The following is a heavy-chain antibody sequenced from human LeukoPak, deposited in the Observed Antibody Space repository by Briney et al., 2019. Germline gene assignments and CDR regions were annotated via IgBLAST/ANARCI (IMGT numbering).Heavy chain of an antibody. Sequence: PSETLSLTCTVSGGSISSSSYYWGWIRQPPGKGLERIGSIYYSGSTYYNPSLKSRVTISVDTSKNQFSLKLSSVTAADTAVYYCARDRAMVRGVIDYWGQGTLVTVSS. CDR1: GGSISSSSYY. J-gene: IGHJ4*02. D-gene: IGHD3-10*01. CDR2: IYYSGST. V-gene: IGHV4-39*07. CDR3: ARDRAMVRGVIDY.